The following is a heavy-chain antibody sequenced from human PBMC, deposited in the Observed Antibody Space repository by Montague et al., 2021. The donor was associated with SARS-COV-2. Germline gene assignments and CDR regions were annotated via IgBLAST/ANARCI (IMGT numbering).Heavy chain of an antibody. D-gene: IGHD2-2*01. CDR1: GGSITGYF. CDR3: ARVRFSTSWYYLDY. CDR2: MRYSGST. J-gene: IGHJ4*02. Sequence: SETLSLTCTISGGSITGYFWTWIRQPPGKGLELLWHMRYSGSTKYYPSLESRLTMTIDTSESQFSLHLRSGTAADTGVYYCARVRFSTSWYYLDYWGQGTLVTVSS. V-gene: IGHV4-59*12.